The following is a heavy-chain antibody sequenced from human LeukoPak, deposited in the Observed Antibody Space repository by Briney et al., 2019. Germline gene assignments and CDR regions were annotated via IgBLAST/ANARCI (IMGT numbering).Heavy chain of an antibody. V-gene: IGHV4-34*01. D-gene: IGHD6-13*01. CDR1: GGSFSGYY. Sequence: PSETLSLTCAVYGGSFSGYYWSWIRQPPGKGLEWIGEINHSGGTNYNPSLKSRVTISVDTSKKQFSLKLRSVTAADTAMYYCARAYSSSWYYNWFDPWGQGTLVTVSS. J-gene: IGHJ5*02. CDR2: INHSGGT. CDR3: ARAYSSSWYYNWFDP.